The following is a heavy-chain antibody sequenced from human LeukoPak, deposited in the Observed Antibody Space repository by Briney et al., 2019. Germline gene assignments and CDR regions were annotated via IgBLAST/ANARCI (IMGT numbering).Heavy chain of an antibody. D-gene: IGHD3-22*01. V-gene: IGHV3-23*01. Sequence: PGGSLRLSCAASGFTFSSYAMSWVRQAPGKGLEWVSRISGSGGSTYYADSVKGRFTISRDNSKNTLYLQMNSLRAEDTAVYYCAKVMGYDSSGYINYWGQGTLVTVSS. CDR1: GFTFSSYA. CDR3: AKVMGYDSSGYINY. CDR2: ISGSGGST. J-gene: IGHJ4*02.